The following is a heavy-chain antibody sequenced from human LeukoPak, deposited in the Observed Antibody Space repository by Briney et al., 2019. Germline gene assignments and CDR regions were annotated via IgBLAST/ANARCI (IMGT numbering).Heavy chain of an antibody. D-gene: IGHD3-22*01. Sequence: PSETLSLTCTVSGGSISSYYWSWIRQPPGKGLEWIGYIYTSGSTNYNPSLKSRVTISVDTSKNQFSLKLSSVTAADTAVYYCARHASVYYYDSSGYENWFDPWGQGTLVTVSS. CDR3: ARHASVYYYDSSGYENWFDP. J-gene: IGHJ5*02. V-gene: IGHV4-4*09. CDR2: IYTSGST. CDR1: GGSISSYY.